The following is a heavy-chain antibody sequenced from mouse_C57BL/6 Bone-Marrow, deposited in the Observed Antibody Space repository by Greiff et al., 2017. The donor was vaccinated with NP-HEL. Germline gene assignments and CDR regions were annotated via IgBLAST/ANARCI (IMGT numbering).Heavy chain of an antibody. D-gene: IGHD1-1*01. V-gene: IGHV1-64*01. Sequence: QVQLQQPGAELVKPGASVKLSCKASGYTFTSYWMHWVKQRPGQGLEWIGMIHPNSGSTNYNEKFKSKAKLTVDKSSSTAYMQLSSLTSEDSAVYYCATPNYYGSSYPYFDYWGQGTTLTVSS. CDR1: GYTFTSYW. J-gene: IGHJ2*01. CDR2: IHPNSGST. CDR3: ATPNYYGSSYPYFDY.